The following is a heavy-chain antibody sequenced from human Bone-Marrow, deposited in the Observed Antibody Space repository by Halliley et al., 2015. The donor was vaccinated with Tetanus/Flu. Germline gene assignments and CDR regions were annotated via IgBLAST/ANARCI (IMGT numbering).Heavy chain of an antibody. D-gene: IGHD2-15*01. CDR1: GFPFSDVW. J-gene: IGHJ4*02. CDR2: IKRKIDGETT. V-gene: IGHV3-15*01. CDR3: ATVVCGGGSCHFFDF. Sequence: SLRLSCAASGFPFSDVWMHWVRQAPGKAPEWVGRIKRKIDGETTGYAAPVKGRFTISRDDSKDTLYLRMNSLKTEDTAVYSCATVVCGGGSCHFFDFWGQGTLVTVSS.